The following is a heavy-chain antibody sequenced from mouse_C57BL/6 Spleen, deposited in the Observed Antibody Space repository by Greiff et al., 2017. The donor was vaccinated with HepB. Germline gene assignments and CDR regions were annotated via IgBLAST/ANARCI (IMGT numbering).Heavy chain of an antibody. J-gene: IGHJ2*01. Sequence: EVQGVESGGGLVKPGGSLKLSCAASGFTFSSYAMSWVRQTPEKRLEWVATISDGGSYTYYPDNVKGRFTISRDNAKNNLYLQMSHLKSEDTAMYYCARGATVVAPLFDYWGQGTTLTVSS. CDR2: ISDGGSYT. CDR1: GFTFSSYA. CDR3: ARGATVVAPLFDY. D-gene: IGHD1-1*01. V-gene: IGHV5-4*01.